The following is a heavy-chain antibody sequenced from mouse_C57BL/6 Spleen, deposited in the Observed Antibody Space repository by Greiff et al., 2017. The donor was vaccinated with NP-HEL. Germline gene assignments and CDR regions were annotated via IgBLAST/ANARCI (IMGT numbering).Heavy chain of an antibody. D-gene: IGHD1-1*01. V-gene: IGHV1-62-2*01. CDR2: FYPGSGSI. J-gene: IGHJ3*01. CDR1: GYTFTEYT. Sequence: QVQLKESGAELVKPGASVKLSCKASGYTFTEYTIHWVKQRSGQGLEWIGWFYPGSGSIKYNEKFKDKATLTADKSSSTVYMELSRLTSEDSAVYFCARHEAGYYGSSPWFAYWGQGTLVTVSA. CDR3: ARHEAGYYGSSPWFAY.